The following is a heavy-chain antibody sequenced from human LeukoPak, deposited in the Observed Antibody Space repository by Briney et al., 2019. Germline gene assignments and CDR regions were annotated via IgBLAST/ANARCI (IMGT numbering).Heavy chain of an antibody. D-gene: IGHD6-6*01. Sequence: GGSLRLSCAASGFTLRNFGMSWVRQAPGKGLEWVSAIFGNGVTTYYADSVKGRFIISRDNSQNRLFLQVNSLRVEDTAVYYCAKGLGEFASAPDSWGQGTLVTVSP. J-gene: IGHJ5*01. CDR1: GFTLRNFG. CDR3: AKGLGEFASAPDS. V-gene: IGHV3-23*01. CDR2: IFGNGVTT.